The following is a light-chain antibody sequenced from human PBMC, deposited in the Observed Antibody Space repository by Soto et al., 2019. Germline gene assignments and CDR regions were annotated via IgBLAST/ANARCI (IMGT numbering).Light chain of an antibody. J-gene: IGLJ2*01. CDR1: SSDAVSNNL. V-gene: IGLV2-23*02. CDR2: EVT. CDR3: CSYAGSSTFA. Sequence: QSALTQPASVSGSPGQWITISCTGTSSDAVSNNLVSWYQQHPGKAPKLIIYEVTKRPSGISNRFSGSTSGNTASLTISGLQAEDEADYYCCSYAGSSTFAFGGGTKLTVL.